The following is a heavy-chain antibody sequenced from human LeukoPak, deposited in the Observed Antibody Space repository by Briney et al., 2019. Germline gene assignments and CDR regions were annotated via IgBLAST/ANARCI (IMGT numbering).Heavy chain of an antibody. CDR2: IYYSGST. D-gene: IGHD4-17*01. CDR1: DGSVSGYF. J-gene: IGHJ2*01. Sequence: SETLSLTCTVSDGSVSGYFWSWFRQPPGKGLEWIGYIYYSGSTNYNPSLKSRVTISVDTSQNQFSLKLSSVTAADTALYYCARHVSVTPWYFDLWGRGTLVTVSS. CDR3: ARHVSVTPWYFDL. V-gene: IGHV4-59*08.